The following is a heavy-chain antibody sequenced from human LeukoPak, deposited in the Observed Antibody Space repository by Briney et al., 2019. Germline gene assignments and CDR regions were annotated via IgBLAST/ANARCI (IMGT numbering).Heavy chain of an antibody. J-gene: IGHJ3*02. Sequence: SETLSLTCTVSGGSISSSSYYWGWIRQPPGKGLEWIGSIYYSGSTYYNPSLKSRVTISVDTSKNQFSLKLSSVTAADTAVYYCARDPVVTADAFDIWGQGTMVTVSS. CDR1: GGSISSSSYY. CDR3: ARDPVVTADAFDI. D-gene: IGHD2-21*02. CDR2: IYYSGST. V-gene: IGHV4-39*07.